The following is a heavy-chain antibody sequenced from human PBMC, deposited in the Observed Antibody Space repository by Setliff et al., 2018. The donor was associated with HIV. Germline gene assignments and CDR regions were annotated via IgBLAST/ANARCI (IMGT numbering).Heavy chain of an antibody. Sequence: SETLSLTCTFSGGSISSGAYYWGWIRQPPGKGLEWIGSIYYSGRTYYNPSLKGRLTISVDTSKNHFSLTLNSVTAADTAVYYCARHPSYSSDHPPLYFDYWGQGTLVTVSS. J-gene: IGHJ4*02. CDR1: GGSISSGAYY. D-gene: IGHD6-19*01. CDR3: ARHPSYSSDHPPLYFDY. CDR2: IYYSGRT. V-gene: IGHV4-39*01.